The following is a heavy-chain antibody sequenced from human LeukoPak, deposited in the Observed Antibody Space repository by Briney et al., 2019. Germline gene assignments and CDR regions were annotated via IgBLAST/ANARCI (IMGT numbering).Heavy chain of an antibody. D-gene: IGHD2-2*01. V-gene: IGHV3-23*01. J-gene: IGHJ4*02. CDR2: ISGSGGST. CDR1: GFTFSSYA. CDR3: AKDLSRVVPAATDY. Sequence: GGSLRLSCAASGFTFSSYAMSWVRQAPGKGLEWVSAISGSGGSTYYADSVKGRFTISRDNSKNTLYLQMNSLRAEETAVYYCAKDLSRVVPAATDYWGQGTLVTVSS.